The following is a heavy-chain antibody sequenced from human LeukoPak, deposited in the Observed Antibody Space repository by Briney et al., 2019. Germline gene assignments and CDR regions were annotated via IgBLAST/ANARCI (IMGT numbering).Heavy chain of an antibody. D-gene: IGHD3-10*01. CDR2: IRSKANSYAT. V-gene: IGHV3-73*01. Sequence: GGSLKLSCAASGFSFSGSAMHWVRQASGKGLEWVGRIRSKANSYATAYAASVKGRFTISRDDSKNTAYLQMNSLKTEDTAVYYCTRRITMVRGAPPYDYYGMDVWGKGTTVTVS. CDR1: GFSFSGSA. J-gene: IGHJ6*04. CDR3: TRRITMVRGAPPYDYYGMDV.